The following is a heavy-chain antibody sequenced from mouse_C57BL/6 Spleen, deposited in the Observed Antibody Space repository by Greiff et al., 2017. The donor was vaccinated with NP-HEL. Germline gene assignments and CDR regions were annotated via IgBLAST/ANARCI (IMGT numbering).Heavy chain of an antibody. CDR2: INPGSGGT. CDR3: ARRPVHYYAMDY. CDR1: GYAFTNYL. J-gene: IGHJ4*01. V-gene: IGHV1-54*01. Sequence: QVQLKESGAELVRPGTSVKVSCKASGYAFTNYLIEWVKQRPGQGLEWIGVINPGSGGTNYNEKFKGKATLTADKSSSTAYMQLSSLTSEDSAVYFCARRPVHYYAMDYWGQGTSVTVSS.